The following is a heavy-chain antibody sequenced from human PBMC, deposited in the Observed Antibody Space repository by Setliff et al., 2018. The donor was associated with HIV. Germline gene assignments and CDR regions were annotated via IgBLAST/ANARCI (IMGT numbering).Heavy chain of an antibody. V-gene: IGHV1-46*01. CDR1: GYTFTSCH. D-gene: IGHD3-22*01. Sequence: ASVKVSCKASGYTFTSCHMYWVRQAPGQGLEWMGMISPRAGSTNYAQNFQGRVSMTRDTFTSTAYMEMRGLRSDDTAVYYCARVVKGSGYLGSYYYYMDVWGKGTTVTVSS. CDR3: ARVVKGSGYLGSYYYYMDV. CDR2: ISPRAGST. J-gene: IGHJ6*03.